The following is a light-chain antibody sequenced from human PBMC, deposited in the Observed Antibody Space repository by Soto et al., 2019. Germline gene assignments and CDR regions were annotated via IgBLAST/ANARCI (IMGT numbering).Light chain of an antibody. CDR3: QSYDNTNVV. V-gene: IGLV6-57*04. Sequence: NFMLTQPHSVSESQGKTVTISCSRSSGNIASSYVKWYQQRPGSPPTTVIYENSQRPSGVPDRFSAYIDSSSKSASLTISGLKTDDEADYYCQSYDNTNVVFGGGTKLTVL. CDR2: ENS. CDR1: SGNIASSY. J-gene: IGLJ2*01.